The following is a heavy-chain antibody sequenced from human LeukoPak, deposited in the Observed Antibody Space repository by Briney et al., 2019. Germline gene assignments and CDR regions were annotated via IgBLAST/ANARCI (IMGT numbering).Heavy chain of an antibody. V-gene: IGHV4-38-2*02. D-gene: IGHD5-18*01. CDR1: GYSISSGYY. CDR3: ARGYVDTAMEAWFDP. CDR2: IYHSGST. J-gene: IGHJ5*02. Sequence: PSETLSLTCTVSGYSISSGYYWGWIRQPPGKGLEWIGSIYHSGSTYYNPSLKSRVTISVDTSKNQFSLKLSSVTAADTAVYYCARGYVDTAMEAWFDPWGQGTLVTVSS.